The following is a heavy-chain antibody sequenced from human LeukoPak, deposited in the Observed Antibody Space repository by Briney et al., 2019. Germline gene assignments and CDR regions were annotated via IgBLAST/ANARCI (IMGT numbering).Heavy chain of an antibody. CDR3: ARVQVATLTN. J-gene: IGHJ4*02. D-gene: IGHD5-12*01. V-gene: IGHV1-2*02. CDR1: GYTFTGYY. Sequence: ASVKVPCKASGYTFTGYYMHWVRQAPGQGLEWMGWINPSSGGTNYAQKFQGRVTMTRDTSISTAYMELSRLRSDDTAVYYCARVQVATLTNWGQGTLVTVSS. CDR2: INPSSGGT.